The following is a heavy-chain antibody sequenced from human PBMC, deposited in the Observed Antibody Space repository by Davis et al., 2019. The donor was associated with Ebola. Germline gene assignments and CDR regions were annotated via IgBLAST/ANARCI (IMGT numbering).Heavy chain of an antibody. CDR3: ARVYCSSTSCSPGPFDI. CDR1: GFTFSSYG. V-gene: IGHV3-30*03. D-gene: IGHD2-2*01. J-gene: IGHJ3*02. CDR2: ISYDGSNK. Sequence: GESLKISCSASGFTFSSYGMHWVRQAPGKGLEWVAVISYDGSNKYYTDSVKGRFTISRDNSKNTLYLQMNSLRAEDTAVYYCARVYCSSTSCSPGPFDIWGQGTMVTVSS.